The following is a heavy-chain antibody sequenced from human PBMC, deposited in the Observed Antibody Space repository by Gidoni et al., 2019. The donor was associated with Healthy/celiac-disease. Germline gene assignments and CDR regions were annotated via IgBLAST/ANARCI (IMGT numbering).Heavy chain of an antibody. D-gene: IGHD6-19*01. Sequence: ELQLLESGGGLVQPGGSLRLSCAASGFTFSSYAMSWVRQAPGKGLECVSAISGSGGSTYYADSVKGRFTISRDNSKNTLYLQMNSLRAEDTAVYYCAKVRGQWLVRGDFDYCGQGTLVTVSS. V-gene: IGHV3-23*01. CDR3: AKVRGQWLVRGDFDY. CDR2: ISGSGGST. CDR1: GFTFSSYA. J-gene: IGHJ4*02.